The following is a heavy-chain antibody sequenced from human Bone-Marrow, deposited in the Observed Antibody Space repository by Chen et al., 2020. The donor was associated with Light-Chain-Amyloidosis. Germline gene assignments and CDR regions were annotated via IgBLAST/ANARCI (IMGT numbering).Heavy chain of an antibody. CDR2: TNSAGTST. CDR3: ARTTLRYLDY. Sequence: LVESGGEVVQPGGSLRLSCTASGFSFSTYWMHWVRQSPGKGLVSVSRTNSAGTSTTYADSVKGRFTVSRDNTKNTXXXXXXXXRVEDTAVYYCARTTLRYLDYWGQGTLVTVSS. CDR1: GFSFSTYW. D-gene: IGHD3-9*01. J-gene: IGHJ4*02. V-gene: IGHV3-74*01.